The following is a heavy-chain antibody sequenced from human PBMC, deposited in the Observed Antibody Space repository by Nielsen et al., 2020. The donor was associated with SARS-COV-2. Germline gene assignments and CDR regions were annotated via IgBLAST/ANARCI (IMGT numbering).Heavy chain of an antibody. CDR2: ISSSSSYI. J-gene: IGHJ4*02. Sequence: GESLKISCAASGFTFSSYGMNWVRQAPGKGLEWVSSISSSSSYIYYADSVKGRFTISRDNAKNSLYLQMNSLRAEDTAVYYCARDRFGELLYSDYWGQGTLVTVSS. D-gene: IGHD3-10*01. CDR1: GFTFSSYG. V-gene: IGHV3-21*01. CDR3: ARDRFGELLYSDY.